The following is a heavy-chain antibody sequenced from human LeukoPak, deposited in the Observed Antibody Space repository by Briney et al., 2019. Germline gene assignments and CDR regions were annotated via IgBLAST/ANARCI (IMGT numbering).Heavy chain of an antibody. V-gene: IGHV1-2*06. CDR2: IHPKSGGT. D-gene: IGHD4-11*01. CDR1: GYTFTDYY. Sequence: ASVKVSCXTSGYTFTDYYIHWVRQAPGQGPEWMGRIHPKSGGTNYAQKFQGRVTMTRDTSITTAYMELTRLISDDTAVYYCARDRAGDPDYSFDQWGQGTQVTVSS. J-gene: IGHJ4*02. CDR3: ARDRAGDPDYSFDQ.